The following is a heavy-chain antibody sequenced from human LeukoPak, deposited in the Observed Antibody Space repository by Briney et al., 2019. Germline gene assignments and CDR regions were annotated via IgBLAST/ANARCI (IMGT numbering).Heavy chain of an antibody. J-gene: IGHJ4*02. Sequence: GESPKISCKGLGYSFSSYWNAWVRQRPGKGLEWMGIIYPGGSETRYDPSFQGQVTISVDRSTSTAYLQWSSLRASDTAMYYCARASRDGYNQNFDHWGQGTLVTVSS. D-gene: IGHD5-24*01. CDR3: ARASRDGYNQNFDH. CDR2: IYPGGSET. V-gene: IGHV5-51*01. CDR1: GYSFSSYW.